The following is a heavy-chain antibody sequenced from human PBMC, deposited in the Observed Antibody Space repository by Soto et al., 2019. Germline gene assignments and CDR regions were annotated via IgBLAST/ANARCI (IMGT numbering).Heavy chain of an antibody. D-gene: IGHD6-6*01. CDR3: ARPGYSSSSHYYYGMDV. CDR2: IYPGDSDT. CDR1: GYRFTNYW. J-gene: IGHJ6*02. V-gene: IGHV5-51*01. Sequence: PGESLKISCKGSGYRFTNYWIGWVRQMPGKGLEWMGIIYPGDSDTRYSPSFQGQVTISVDKSISTAYLQWSSLKASDTAMYYCARPGYSSSSHYYYGMDVWGQGTTVTVSS.